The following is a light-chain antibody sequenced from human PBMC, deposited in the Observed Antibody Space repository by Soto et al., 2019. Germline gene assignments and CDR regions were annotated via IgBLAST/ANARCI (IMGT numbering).Light chain of an antibody. CDR2: RAS. CDR3: LTYNSYYLHT. Sequence: DIQLTQSLSTVYASVGDRVTITCRASQAITNWMAWYQQKPGKAPKLLIYRASTLERGVPSRFSGSGSGKEFTLTISGLQSDDCATYYCLTYNSYYLHTIGQGTKLEIK. J-gene: IGKJ2*01. V-gene: IGKV1-5*03. CDR1: QAITNW.